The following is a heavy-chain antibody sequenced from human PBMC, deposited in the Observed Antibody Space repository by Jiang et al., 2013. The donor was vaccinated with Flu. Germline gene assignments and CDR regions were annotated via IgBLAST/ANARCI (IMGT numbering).Heavy chain of an antibody. D-gene: IGHD3-22*01. CDR2: IYYSGST. CDR3: ARHRLGSVSSGYPFHY. Sequence: GLVKPSETLSLTCTVSGGSISSDYWTWIRQPPGKGLEWIGSIYYSGSTNYNPSLKSRVTISLDTSQNQFSLKLSSVTAADTAVYYCARHRLGSVSSGYPFHYWGQGTLVTVSS. CDR1: GGSISSDY. J-gene: IGHJ4*02. V-gene: IGHV4-59*08.